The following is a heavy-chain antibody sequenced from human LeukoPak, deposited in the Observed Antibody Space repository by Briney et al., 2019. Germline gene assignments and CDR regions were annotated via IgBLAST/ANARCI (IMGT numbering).Heavy chain of an antibody. V-gene: IGHV4-34*01. CDR2: INHSGST. J-gene: IGHJ4*02. Sequence: SETLSLTCAVYGGSFSGYYWSWIRQPPGKGLEWIGEINHSGSTNYNPSLKSRVTISVDTSKNQFSLKLSSVTAADTAVYYCARRGSGYYRDWGQGTLVTVSS. CDR3: ARRGSGYYRD. CDR1: GGSFSGYY. D-gene: IGHD3-22*01.